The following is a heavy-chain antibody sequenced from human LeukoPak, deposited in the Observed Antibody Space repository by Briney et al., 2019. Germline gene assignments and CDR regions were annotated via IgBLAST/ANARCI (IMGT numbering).Heavy chain of an antibody. CDR2: ISSSGSTI. CDR3: ARRGVPAAIRYYYYGMDV. Sequence: GGSLRLSCAASGFTFSSYEMNWVRQAPGKGLEWVSYISSSGSTIYYADSVKGRFTISRDNAKNSLYLQMNSLRAEDTAVYYCARRGVPAAIRYYYYGMDVWGEGTTVTVSS. D-gene: IGHD2-2*01. J-gene: IGHJ6*04. CDR1: GFTFSSYE. V-gene: IGHV3-48*03.